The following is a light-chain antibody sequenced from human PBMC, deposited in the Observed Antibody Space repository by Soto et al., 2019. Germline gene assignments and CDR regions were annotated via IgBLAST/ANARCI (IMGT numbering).Light chain of an antibody. CDR3: QQFGSSSYT. CDR1: QSISSSY. J-gene: IGKJ2*01. Sequence: EIVLTQSPGTLSLSPGERATLSCRASQSISSSYLAWYQHKPGQAPRLLIFGASSRATDIPERFSGSGSGTDYTLTISRLEPEDFAVYYCQQFGSSSYTFGQGTKLEIK. CDR2: GAS. V-gene: IGKV3-20*01.